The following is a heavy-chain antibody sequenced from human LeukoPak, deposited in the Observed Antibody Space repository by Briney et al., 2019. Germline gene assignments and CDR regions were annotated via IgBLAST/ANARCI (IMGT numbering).Heavy chain of an antibody. V-gene: IGHV3-30*18. CDR1: GFTFSSYG. CDR3: AKDGEDTAMANGFDY. CDR2: ISYDGSNK. D-gene: IGHD5-18*01. Sequence: GGTLRLSCAASGFTFSSYGMHWVRQAPGKGLEWVAVISYDGSNKYYADSVKRRFTISRDNSKNTLYLQMNSLRAEDTAVYYCAKDGEDTAMANGFDYWGQGTLVTVSS. J-gene: IGHJ4*02.